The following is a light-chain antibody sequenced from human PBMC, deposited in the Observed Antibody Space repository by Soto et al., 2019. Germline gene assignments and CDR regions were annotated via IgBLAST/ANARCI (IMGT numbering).Light chain of an antibody. CDR2: GAS. V-gene: IGKV3-20*01. J-gene: IGKJ1*01. CDR1: QSGSNNY. Sequence: NEMTRTPACMYMFEVERVAVSCRARQSGSNNYLAWYQQKPGQAPTLLIYGASNRATGIPDRFSGSGSGTDFTLTISRLEPEYLAMYYCHQYVSSVTFGQGTKVEIK. CDR3: HQYVSSVT.